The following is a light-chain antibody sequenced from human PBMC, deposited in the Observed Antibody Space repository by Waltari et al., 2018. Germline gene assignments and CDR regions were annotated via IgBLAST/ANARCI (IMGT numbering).Light chain of an antibody. CDR2: GAS. CDR3: QQYDNWSPLT. V-gene: IGKV3-15*01. J-gene: IGKJ4*01. CDR1: QSVSSN. Sequence: EILMTQSPATLSVSLGERATLSCRASQSVSSNLAWYQQKSGQAPRLLIYGASTRATGIPARFSGSGSGTEFTLTISSLQSEDFAVYYCQQYDNWSPLTFGGGTKVEIK.